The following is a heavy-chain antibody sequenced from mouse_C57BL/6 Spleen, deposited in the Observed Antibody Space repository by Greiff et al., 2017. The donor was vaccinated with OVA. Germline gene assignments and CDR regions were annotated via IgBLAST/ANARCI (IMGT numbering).Heavy chain of an antibody. V-gene: IGHV5-17*01. Sequence: VQLKESGGGLVKPGGSLKLSCAASGFTFSDYGMHWVRQAPETGLEWVAYISSGSSTIYYADTVKGRFTISRDNAKNTLFLQMNSLRSEDTAMYYCARRFYYYGSSYGYFDVWGTGTTVTVSS. CDR1: GFTFSDYG. CDR2: ISSGSSTI. CDR3: ARRFYYYGSSYGYFDV. D-gene: IGHD1-1*01. J-gene: IGHJ1*03.